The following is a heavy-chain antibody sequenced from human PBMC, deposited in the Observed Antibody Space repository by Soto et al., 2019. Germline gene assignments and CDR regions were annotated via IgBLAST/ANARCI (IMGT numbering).Heavy chain of an antibody. CDR2: IYYSGST. V-gene: IGHV4-59*01. Sequence: SETLSLTCTVSGGSISSYYWSWIRQPPGKGLEWIGYIYYSGSTNYNPSLKSRVTISVDTSKNQFSLKLSSVTAADTAVYYCARAGSSWEYYSDYWGKGTLVTVSS. CDR3: ARAGSSWEYYSDY. J-gene: IGHJ4*02. D-gene: IGHD6-13*01. CDR1: GGSISSYY.